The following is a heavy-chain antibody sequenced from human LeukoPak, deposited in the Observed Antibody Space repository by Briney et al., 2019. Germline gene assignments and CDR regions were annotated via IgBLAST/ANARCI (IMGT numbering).Heavy chain of an antibody. V-gene: IGHV1-2*02. J-gene: IGHJ3*02. D-gene: IGHD2-2*01. CDR3: ARGYCSSTCCNDAFDI. CDR1: GYTFTGYY. Sequence: GASVKVSCKASGYTFTGYYMHWVRQAPGQGLEWMGWINPNSGGTNYAQKFQGRVTMTRDTSISTAYMELSRLRSDNTAVYYCARGYCSSTCCNDAFDIWGQGTMVTVSS. CDR2: INPNSGGT.